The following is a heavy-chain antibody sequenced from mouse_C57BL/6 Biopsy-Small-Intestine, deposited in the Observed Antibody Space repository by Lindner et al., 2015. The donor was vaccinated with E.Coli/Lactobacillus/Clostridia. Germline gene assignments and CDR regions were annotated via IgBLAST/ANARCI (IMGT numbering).Heavy chain of an antibody. V-gene: IGHV5-2*01. Sequence: VQLQESGGGLVQPGESLKLSCESNEYEFPSHDMSWVRKTPEKRLELVAAINSDGGSTYYPDTMERRFTISRDNAKNTLFLQMTSLRSEDTAMYYCARPGGYYAWFAYWGQGTLVTVSA. J-gene: IGHJ3*01. CDR2: INSDGGST. D-gene: IGHD2-3*01. CDR3: ARPGGYYAWFAY. CDR1: EYEFPSHD.